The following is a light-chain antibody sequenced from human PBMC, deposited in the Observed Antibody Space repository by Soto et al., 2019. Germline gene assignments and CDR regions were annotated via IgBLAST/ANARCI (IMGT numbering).Light chain of an antibody. Sequence: AIPMTQSPSYLSASVGDRVTITCRASQDVRNELGWYQQKPGKAPKLLMYAASTLQSGVPSRFSGSGSGTDFTLTISSLEPEDFATYYCLQDYTYPRTFGQGTQVEIK. V-gene: IGKV1-6*01. CDR1: QDVRNE. CDR3: LQDYTYPRT. CDR2: AAS. J-gene: IGKJ1*01.